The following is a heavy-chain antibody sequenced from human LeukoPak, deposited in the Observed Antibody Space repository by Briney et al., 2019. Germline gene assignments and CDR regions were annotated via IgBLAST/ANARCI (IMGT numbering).Heavy chain of an antibody. CDR2: NAYDGSRA. CDR3: TRYNNDHFDY. J-gene: IGHJ4*02. Sequence: VGSLSLSCAGSGFTHGGYGMHGFRQTPGKGLAGVAVNAYDGSRAFYAGSVKGRFTIPRDNPKNTMTVHMDDQRAGEPTVYYCTRYNNDHFDYWGQGTLVTVSS. V-gene: IGHV3-33*01. D-gene: IGHD1-14*01. CDR1: GFTHGGYG.